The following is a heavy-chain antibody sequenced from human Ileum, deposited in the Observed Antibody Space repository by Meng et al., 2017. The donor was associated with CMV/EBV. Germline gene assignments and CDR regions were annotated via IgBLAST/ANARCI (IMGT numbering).Heavy chain of an antibody. CDR1: GFTFSSYA. D-gene: IGHD3-3*01. Sequence: ESLKISCAASGFTFSSYAMSWVRQAPGKGLEWVSAISGSGGSTYYADSVKGRFTISRDNSKNTLYLQMNSLRAEDTAVYYCARALRSNYGMDVWGQGTTVTVSS. CDR3: ARALRSNYGMDV. J-gene: IGHJ6*02. V-gene: IGHV3-23*01. CDR2: ISGSGGST.